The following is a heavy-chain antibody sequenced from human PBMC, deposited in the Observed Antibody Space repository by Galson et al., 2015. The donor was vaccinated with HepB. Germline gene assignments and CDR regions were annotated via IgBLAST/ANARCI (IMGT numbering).Heavy chain of an antibody. V-gene: IGHV2-5*01. J-gene: IGHJ4*02. Sequence: PALVKPTQTLTLTCTFSGFSMSTSGVGVGWIRQPPGKALKWLALIYGNDDKRYSPSLKSRFTITKDTSKNQVVLTMTNMDPVDTATYYCAHRVRSMLRGDFDYWGQGTLVTVSS. CDR1: GFSMSTSGVG. CDR2: IYGNDDK. CDR3: AHRVRSMLRGDFDY. D-gene: IGHD3-10*01.